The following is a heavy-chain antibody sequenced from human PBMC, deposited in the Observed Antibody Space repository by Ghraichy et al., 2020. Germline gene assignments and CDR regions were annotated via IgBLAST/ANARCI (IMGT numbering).Heavy chain of an antibody. CDR3: AREASGYNYGLDY. CDR1: GFTFSRYW. CDR2: IKQDGSEK. Sequence: ESLNISCAASGFTFSRYWMSWVRQAPGKGLEWVANIKQDGSEKYYVDSVKGRFTISRDNTKNSLYLQMNSLRAEDTAVYYCAREASGYNYGLDYWGQGTLVTVSS. J-gene: IGHJ4*02. D-gene: IGHD5-18*01. V-gene: IGHV3-7*01.